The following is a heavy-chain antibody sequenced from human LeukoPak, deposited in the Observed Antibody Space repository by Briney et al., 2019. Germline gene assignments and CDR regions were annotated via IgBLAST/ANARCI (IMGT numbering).Heavy chain of an antibody. CDR3: TKGRYYYDSSGLLF. Sequence: GGSLRLSCAASGFTFSNAWMSWVRQAPGKGLEWVGRIKSKTDGGTTDYAAPVKGRFTISRDDSKNTLYLQMNSLKTEDTAVYYCTKGRYYYDSSGLLFWGQGTLVTVPS. CDR2: IKSKTDGGTT. V-gene: IGHV3-15*01. D-gene: IGHD3-22*01. J-gene: IGHJ4*02. CDR1: GFTFSNAW.